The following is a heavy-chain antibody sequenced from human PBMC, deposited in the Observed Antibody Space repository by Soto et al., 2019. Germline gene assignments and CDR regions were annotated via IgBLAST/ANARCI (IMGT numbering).Heavy chain of an antibody. CDR3: ARDAEGYYYDSSGRGAFDI. CDR2: IYYSGST. Sequence: QVQLQESGPGLVKPSQTLSLTCTVSGGSISSGGYYWSWIRQHPGKGLEWIGYIYYSGSTYYNPSLQSRVTISVDTSKNQFSLKLSSVTAADTAVYYCARDAEGYYYDSSGRGAFDIWGQGTMVTVSS. CDR1: GGSISSGGYY. J-gene: IGHJ3*02. V-gene: IGHV4-31*03. D-gene: IGHD3-22*01.